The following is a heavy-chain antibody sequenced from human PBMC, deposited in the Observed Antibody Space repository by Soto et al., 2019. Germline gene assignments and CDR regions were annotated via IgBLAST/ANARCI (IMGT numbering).Heavy chain of an antibody. D-gene: IGHD3-16*02. CDR3: ARGMAYDYVWGSYRRNFDY. V-gene: IGHV4-34*01. CDR1: GGSFSGYY. Sequence: TSETLSLTCAVYGGSFSGYYWSWIRQPPGKGLEWIGEINHGGSTNYNPSLKSRITISVDTSKNQFSLKLSSVTAADTAVYYCARGMAYDYVWGSYRRNFDYWGQGTLVT. J-gene: IGHJ4*02. CDR2: INHGGST.